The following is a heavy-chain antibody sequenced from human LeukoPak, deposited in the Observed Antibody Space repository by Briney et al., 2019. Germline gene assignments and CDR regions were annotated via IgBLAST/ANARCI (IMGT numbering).Heavy chain of an antibody. D-gene: IGHD6-13*01. CDR1: GGSISSYY. Sequence: ASETLSLTCTVSGGSISSYYWSWIRQPPGKGLEWIGYIYYSGSTNYNPSLKSRVTISVDTSKNQFSLKLSSVTAADTAVYCCAGHVPPGIAAAEVTRGIVWFDPWGQGTLVTVSS. J-gene: IGHJ5*02. V-gene: IGHV4-59*08. CDR3: AGHVPPGIAAAEVTRGIVWFDP. CDR2: IYYSGST.